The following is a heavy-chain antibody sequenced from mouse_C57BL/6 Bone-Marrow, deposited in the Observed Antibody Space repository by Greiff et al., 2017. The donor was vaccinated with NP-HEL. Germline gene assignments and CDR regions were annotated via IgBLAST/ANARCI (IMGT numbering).Heavy chain of an antibody. CDR1: GFTFNTYA. CDR3: VREGRNYCSFAY. V-gene: IGHV10-3*01. Sequence: EVMLVESGGGLVQPKGSLKLSCAASGFTFNTYAMHWVRQAPGKGLEWVARIRRKSSNYATYYADSVKDRFTISRDDSQSMLYLQMNNLKTEDTAMYYCVREGRNYCSFAYWGQGTLVTVSA. CDR2: IRRKSSNYAT. D-gene: IGHD2-1*01. J-gene: IGHJ3*01.